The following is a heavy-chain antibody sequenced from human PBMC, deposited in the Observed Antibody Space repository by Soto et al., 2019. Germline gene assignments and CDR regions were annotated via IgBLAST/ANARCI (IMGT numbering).Heavy chain of an antibody. Sequence: ASSNVSCKASGVTFSSYAISWVRQAPGQGFEWMGWINPNSRGTNYAPKFQGSVTMTRDTSNSTAYMELRGLRSEDTAVYYCATVTLKAGNWFDPWGQGTLVTVSS. J-gene: IGHJ5*02. CDR3: ATVTLKAGNWFDP. V-gene: IGHV1-2*02. CDR1: GVTFSSYA. CDR2: INPNSRGT.